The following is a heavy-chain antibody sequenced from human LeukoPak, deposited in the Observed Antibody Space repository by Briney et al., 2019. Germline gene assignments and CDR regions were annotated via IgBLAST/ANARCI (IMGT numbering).Heavy chain of an antibody. CDR2: INSDGSST. CDR1: GCTFRNYW. J-gene: IGHJ3*02. D-gene: IGHD3-22*01. V-gene: IGHV3-74*01. CDR3: ARAMMVDKWYVFDI. Sequence: GWSVTLSCPACGCTFRNYWLHWLRQAPSKGLVWVSRINSDGSSTNYADSVKGRFTISRDSAKNTLYLQMNSLRAEDTAVYYCARAMMVDKWYVFDIWGQGTVVTVSS.